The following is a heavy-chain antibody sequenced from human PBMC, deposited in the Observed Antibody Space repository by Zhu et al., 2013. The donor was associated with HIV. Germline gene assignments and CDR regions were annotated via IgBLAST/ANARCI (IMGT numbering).Heavy chain of an antibody. CDR1: GGTFSSYA. J-gene: IGHJ4*02. CDR3: ATLYGDYGAYYFDL. D-gene: IGHD4-17*01. CDR2: FVPENDYT. V-gene: IGHV1-69*06. Sequence: QVQLVQSGAEVKKPGSSVRVSCKASGGTFSSYAISWVRQAPGEGLEWMGGFVPENDYTNYPLKFQGRVTLTEDISTDTAFMEPSGLRSEDTALYYCATLYGDYGAYYFDLWGQGTLVTVSS.